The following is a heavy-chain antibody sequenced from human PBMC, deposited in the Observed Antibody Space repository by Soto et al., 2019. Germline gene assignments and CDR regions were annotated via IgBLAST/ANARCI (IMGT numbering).Heavy chain of an antibody. CDR3: ARSGTTMVRGVEDAFDI. CDR1: GYTFTSYG. V-gene: IGHV1-18*01. Sequence: QVQLVQSGAEVKKPGASVKVSCKASGYTFTSYGISWVRQAPGQGLEWMGWISAYNGNTNYAQKLQGRVTMTTDTSTSKAYMELRSLRSDDTAVYYCARSGTTMVRGVEDAFDIWGQGTMVTVSS. CDR2: ISAYNGNT. D-gene: IGHD3-10*01. J-gene: IGHJ3*02.